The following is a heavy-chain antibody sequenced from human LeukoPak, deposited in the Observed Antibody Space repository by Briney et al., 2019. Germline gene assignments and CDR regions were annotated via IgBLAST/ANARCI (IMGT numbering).Heavy chain of an antibody. Sequence: GESLKISCKDSGYSFTTYWIGWVRQMPGKGLEWMGIIYPGDSDTRYSPSFQGQVTIPADKSISTAYLQWSSLKASDTAMYYCARLGALYSSSSSGWFGSWGQGTLVTVSS. J-gene: IGHJ5*01. D-gene: IGHD6-6*01. V-gene: IGHV5-51*01. CDR3: ARLGALYSSSSSGWFGS. CDR1: GYSFTTYW. CDR2: IYPGDSDT.